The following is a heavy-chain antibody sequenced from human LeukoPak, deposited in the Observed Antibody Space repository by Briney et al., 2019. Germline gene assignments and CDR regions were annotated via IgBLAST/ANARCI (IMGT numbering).Heavy chain of an antibody. V-gene: IGHV4-34*01. CDR3: ARHREWIQLWKTYWYFAL. D-gene: IGHD5-18*01. J-gene: IGHJ2*01. CDR1: GGSFSGYY. Sequence: SETLSLTCAVYGGSFSGYYWSWIRQPPGKGLEGIGEINHSGSTNYNPSLKRRVTISVDTAKTEFSLKLSSVTAADTAVYYCARHREWIQLWKTYWYFALWGRGTLVTVSS. CDR2: INHSGST.